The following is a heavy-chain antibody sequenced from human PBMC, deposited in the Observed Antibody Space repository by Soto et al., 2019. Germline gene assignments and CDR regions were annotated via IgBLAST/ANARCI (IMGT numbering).Heavy chain of an antibody. Sequence: TLSLTCTVSGGSISSAHYYWSWIRQPPGKGLEWIGYIYYSGSTYYNPSLKGRVTISVDTSKNQFSLKLSSVTAADTAVYYCARVVTTVTTYWFGPWGQRTRVTVSS. J-gene: IGHJ5*02. V-gene: IGHV4-30-4*01. D-gene: IGHD4-17*01. CDR2: IYYSGST. CDR1: GGSISSAHYY. CDR3: ARVVTTVTTYWFGP.